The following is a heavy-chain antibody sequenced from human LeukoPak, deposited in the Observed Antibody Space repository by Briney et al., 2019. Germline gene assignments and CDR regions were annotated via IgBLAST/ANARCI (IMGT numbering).Heavy chain of an antibody. J-gene: IGHJ6*03. Sequence: ASVKVSCKASGYTFTGYYMHWVRQAPGQGLEWMGWINPNSGGTNCAQKFQGRVTMTRDTSISTAYMELSRLRSDDTAVYYCAGGSLVTTKYYYYYMDVWGKGTTVTVSS. V-gene: IGHV1-2*02. CDR1: GYTFTGYY. CDR2: INPNSGGT. CDR3: AGGSLVTTKYYYYYMDV. D-gene: IGHD4-17*01.